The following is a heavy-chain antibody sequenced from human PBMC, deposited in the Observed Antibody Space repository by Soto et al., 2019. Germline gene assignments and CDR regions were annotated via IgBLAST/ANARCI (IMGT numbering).Heavy chain of an antibody. D-gene: IGHD5-18*01. J-gene: IGHJ4*02. Sequence: QVQLQESGPGLVKPSETLSLTCTVSGGSISPYYWSWIRQPPGKGLEWIGYIYYSGSTNYNPSLKTRFTISVDTSKNQSSLKLSSVTAADTAVYYCARVGGYRYGYGPFDYWGQGPLVTVSS. CDR2: IYYSGST. CDR1: GGSISPYY. V-gene: IGHV4-59*01. CDR3: ARVGGYRYGYGPFDY.